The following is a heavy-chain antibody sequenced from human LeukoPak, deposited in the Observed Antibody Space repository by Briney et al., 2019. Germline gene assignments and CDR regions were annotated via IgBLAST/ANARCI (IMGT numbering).Heavy chain of an antibody. Sequence: PGGSLRLSCAASGFTFSSYSMNWVRQAPGKGLEWVSSISSSSSYIYYADSVKGRFTISRDNAKNSLYLQMNSLRAEDTAVYYCARAGAVVDNWFDPWGQGTLVTVSS. CDR3: ARAGAVVDNWFDP. D-gene: IGHD2-15*01. CDR2: ISSSSSYI. CDR1: GFTFSSYS. J-gene: IGHJ5*02. V-gene: IGHV3-21*01.